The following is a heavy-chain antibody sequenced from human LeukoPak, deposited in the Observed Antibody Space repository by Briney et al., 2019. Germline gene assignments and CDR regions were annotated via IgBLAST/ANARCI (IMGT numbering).Heavy chain of an antibody. Sequence: PSETLSLTCTVSSDSIPSPYWSWIRQSPGQRLECIAYISHTGSTRYNPSLQSRVAVSIDTSKNEFSLKLTSVTAADTAVYYCARHFTVGGNYYFGHWDQGTPVTVSS. CDR2: ISHTGST. D-gene: IGHD3-10*01. CDR3: ARHFTVGGNYYFGH. V-gene: IGHV4-59*08. CDR1: SDSIPSPY. J-gene: IGHJ4*02.